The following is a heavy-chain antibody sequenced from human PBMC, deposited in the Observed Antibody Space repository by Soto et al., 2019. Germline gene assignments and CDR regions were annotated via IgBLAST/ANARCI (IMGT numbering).Heavy chain of an antibody. CDR1: GGSISSGGYY. Sequence: QVQLQESGPGLVKPSQTLSLTCTVSGGSISSGGYYWSWIRQHPGKGLEWTGYIYYSGSTYYNPSLKSRVTISVDTSKNQFSLKLSSVTAADTAVYYCARDKDGYNVFDYWGQGTLVTVSS. D-gene: IGHD5-12*01. J-gene: IGHJ4*02. V-gene: IGHV4-31*03. CDR2: IYYSGST. CDR3: ARDKDGYNVFDY.